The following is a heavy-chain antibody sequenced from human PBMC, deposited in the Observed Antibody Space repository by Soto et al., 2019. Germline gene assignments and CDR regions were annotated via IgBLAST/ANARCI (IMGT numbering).Heavy chain of an antibody. V-gene: IGHV1-2*02. CDR2: ISPNSGGT. J-gene: IGHJ6*02. CDR3: ARSFTQGYNWNDIPLNYYYYYGMDV. D-gene: IGHD1-1*01. Sequence: ASVKVSCKASGYTFTGYYMHWVRQAPGQGLEWMGWISPNSGGTNYAQKFQGRVTMTRDTSIGTAYMELSRLRSDDTAVYYCARSFTQGYNWNDIPLNYYYYYGMDVWGQGTTVTVSS. CDR1: GYTFTGYY.